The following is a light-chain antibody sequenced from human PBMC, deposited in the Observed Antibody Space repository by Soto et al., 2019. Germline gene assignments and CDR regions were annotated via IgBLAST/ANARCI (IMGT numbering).Light chain of an antibody. Sequence: EIVMTQSPATLSLSPGERATLSCRASQSVSSTYLAWYQHKPGQAPRLLIYDASIRATGIPDRFSGSGSGTDFTLTISSLEPEDFAVYYCQQYGLSPRTFGRGTKV. J-gene: IGKJ1*01. V-gene: IGKV3-20*01. CDR3: QQYGLSPRT. CDR2: DAS. CDR1: QSVSSTY.